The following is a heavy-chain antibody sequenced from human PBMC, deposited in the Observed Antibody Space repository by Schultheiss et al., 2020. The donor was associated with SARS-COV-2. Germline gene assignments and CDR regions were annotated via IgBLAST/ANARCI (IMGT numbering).Heavy chain of an antibody. CDR3: ARVGSTYYDFWSGYLGHYYYYYMDV. J-gene: IGHJ6*03. D-gene: IGHD3-3*01. Sequence: GGSLRLSCAASGFTFSSYSMNWVRQAPGEGLEWVSSISSSSSYIYYADSVKGRFTISRDNAKNSLYLQMNSLRAEDTAVYYCARVGSTYYDFWSGYLGHYYYYYMDVWGKGTTVTVSS. CDR2: ISSSSSYI. CDR1: GFTFSSYS. V-gene: IGHV3-21*01.